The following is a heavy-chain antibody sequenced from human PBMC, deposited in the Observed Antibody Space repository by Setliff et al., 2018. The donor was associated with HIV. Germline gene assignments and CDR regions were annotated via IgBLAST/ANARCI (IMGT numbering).Heavy chain of an antibody. CDR2: IGSGSSTM. J-gene: IGHJ6*03. V-gene: IGHV3-48*01. CDR3: ARRGSGSNNYYMDV. CDR1: GFVSSTYA. Sequence: LRLSCAASGFVSSTYAMNWVRQAPGKGLEWVSYIGSGSSTMTYADSVKGRFTISRDNAKDSLYLQMNSLRAEDTAVYYCARRGSGSNNYYMDVWGNGTTVTVSS. D-gene: IGHD3-10*01.